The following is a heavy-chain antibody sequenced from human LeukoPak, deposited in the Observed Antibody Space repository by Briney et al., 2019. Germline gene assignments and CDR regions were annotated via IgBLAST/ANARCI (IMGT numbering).Heavy chain of an antibody. CDR2: ISDGGRTI. Sequence: GGSLRLSCAASGFIFSSYEMNWVRQAPGKGLEWVSYISDGGRTIYYADSVKGRFTMSRDNAKNSLYLQMNSLRAEDTALYYCARGGSIWGQGTMVTVSS. D-gene: IGHD6-6*01. J-gene: IGHJ3*02. CDR3: ARGGSI. CDR1: GFIFSSYE. V-gene: IGHV3-48*03.